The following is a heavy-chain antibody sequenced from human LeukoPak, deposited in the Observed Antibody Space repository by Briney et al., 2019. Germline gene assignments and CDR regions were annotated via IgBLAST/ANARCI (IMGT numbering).Heavy chain of an antibody. D-gene: IGHD3-22*01. CDR2: IYYSGST. CDR1: GGSFSGYY. Sequence: SETLSLTCAVYGGSFSGYYWSWIRQPPGKGLEWIGYIYYSGSTYYNPSLKSRVTISVDTSKNQFSLKLSSVTAADTAVYYCARDVSYDSSAHDAFDIWGQGTMVTVSS. CDR3: ARDVSYDSSAHDAFDI. J-gene: IGHJ3*02. V-gene: IGHV4-30-4*08.